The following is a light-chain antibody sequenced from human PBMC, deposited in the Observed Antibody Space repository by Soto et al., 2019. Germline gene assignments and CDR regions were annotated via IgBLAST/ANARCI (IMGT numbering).Light chain of an antibody. CDR3: QQYNSYSLT. Sequence: DIQMTQSPSTLSASVGHRVTITCRASQSISSRLAWYQQKPGKAPKILIYDASNLESGVPSRFSASGSGTEFTLTISSLQPDDFATYYCQQYNSYSLTFGGGTKVEIK. V-gene: IGKV1-5*01. CDR1: QSISSR. CDR2: DAS. J-gene: IGKJ4*01.